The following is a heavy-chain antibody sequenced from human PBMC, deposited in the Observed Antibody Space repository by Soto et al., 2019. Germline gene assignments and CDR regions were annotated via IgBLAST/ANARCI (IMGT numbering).Heavy chain of an antibody. Sequence: GGSLRLSCAASGFTFISYSMNWVRQAPGKGLEWVSSISSSSSYIYYADSVKGRFTISRDNAKNSLYLQMNSLRAEDTAVYYCAKMNHPYYFDYWGQGTLVTVSS. V-gene: IGHV3-21*01. J-gene: IGHJ4*02. CDR3: AKMNHPYYFDY. CDR2: ISSSSSYI. CDR1: GFTFISYS.